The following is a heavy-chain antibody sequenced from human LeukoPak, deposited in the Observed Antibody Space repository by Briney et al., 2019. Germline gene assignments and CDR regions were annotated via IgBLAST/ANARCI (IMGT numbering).Heavy chain of an antibody. V-gene: IGHV3-23*01. CDR3: AKGGKGDVTPFDY. J-gene: IGHJ4*02. D-gene: IGHD3-16*01. CDR1: GFTFTSYS. CDR2: ISGGGGST. Sequence: GGSLRLSCAASGFTFTSYSMNWVRQAPGKGLEWVSTISGGGGSTYYADSVKGRFTISRDNSKNTLYLQVNSLRAEDTAVYYLAKGGKGDVTPFDYWGQGTLVTVSS.